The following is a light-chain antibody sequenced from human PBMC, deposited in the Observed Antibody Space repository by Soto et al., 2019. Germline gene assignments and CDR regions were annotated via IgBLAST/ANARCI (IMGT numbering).Light chain of an antibody. J-gene: IGLJ1*01. CDR3: SSYTSISTLYV. CDR1: SSDVGGYNY. Sequence: QTALTPPASVTGSPGQSITIPCTGTSSDVGGYNYVSWYQQHPGKAPKLMIYEVSSRPTGVSNRFSGSKSGNTASLTISGLQAEDEADYYCSSYTSISTLYVFGSGTNVTVL. CDR2: EVS. V-gene: IGLV2-14*01.